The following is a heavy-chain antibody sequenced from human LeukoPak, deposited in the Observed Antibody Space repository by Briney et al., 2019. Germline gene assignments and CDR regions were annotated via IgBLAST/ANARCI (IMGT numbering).Heavy chain of an antibody. D-gene: IGHD2-2*01. V-gene: IGHV3-23*01. CDR2: VSGSGANT. CDR1: GFTFSNYG. Sequence: GGSLRLSCAASGFTFSNYGMGWVRQTPGKGLEWLSSVSGSGANTYYADSVKGRFTISRDNSKNTLYLQMNSLRAEDTAVFYCAKSTYWSNPYYFDYWGQGALVTVSS. CDR3: AKSTYWSNPYYFDY. J-gene: IGHJ4*02.